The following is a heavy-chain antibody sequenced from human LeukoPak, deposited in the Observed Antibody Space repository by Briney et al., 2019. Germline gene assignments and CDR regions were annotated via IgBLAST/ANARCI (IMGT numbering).Heavy chain of an antibody. CDR1: GYTFTGYY. Sequence: GVSVKVSCKASGYTFTGYYMHWVRQAPGQGLEWMGWINPNSGGTNYAQKFQGRVTMTRDTSISTAYMELSRLRSDDTAVYYCARDLIGTDAFDIWGQGTMVTVSS. J-gene: IGHJ3*02. D-gene: IGHD3-16*01. CDR3: ARDLIGTDAFDI. V-gene: IGHV1-2*02. CDR2: INPNSGGT.